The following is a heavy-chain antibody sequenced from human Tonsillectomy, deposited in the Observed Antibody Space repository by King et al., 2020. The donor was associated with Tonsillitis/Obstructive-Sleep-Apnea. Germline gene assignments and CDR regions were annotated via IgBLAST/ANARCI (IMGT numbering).Heavy chain of an antibody. CDR1: GYSFSNYW. Sequence: VQLVESGAEVKKPGESLKISCKGSGYSFSNYWIGWVRQMPGRGLEWMGIIYPANSDTRYSPSFQGQVTISADKSIRTAYLQWSSLKASDTAMYYCASLVGYCSGGRCPYYFDHWGQGTLVTVSS. D-gene: IGHD2-15*01. J-gene: IGHJ4*02. V-gene: IGHV5-51*01. CDR2: IYPANSDT. CDR3: ASLVGYCSGGRCPYYFDH.